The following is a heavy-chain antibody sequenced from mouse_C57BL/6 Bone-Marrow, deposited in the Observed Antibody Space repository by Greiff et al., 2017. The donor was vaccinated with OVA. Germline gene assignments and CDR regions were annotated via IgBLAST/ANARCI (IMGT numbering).Heavy chain of an antibody. D-gene: IGHD1-1*01. CDR1: GYTFTSYW. V-gene: IGHV1-64*01. Sequence: QVQLQQPGAELVMPGASVKLSCKASGYTFTSYWMHWVKQRPGQGLEWIGMIHPNSGSTNYNEKLKSKATLTVDKSSSTAYMQLSSLTSEDSAVYYCAREGDYSFAYWGQGTLVTVSA. CDR3: AREGDYSFAY. CDR2: IHPNSGST. J-gene: IGHJ3*01.